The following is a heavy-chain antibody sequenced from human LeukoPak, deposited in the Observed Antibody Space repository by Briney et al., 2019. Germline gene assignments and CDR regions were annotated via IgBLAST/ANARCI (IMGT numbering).Heavy chain of an antibody. Sequence: GGSLRLSCAASGFTFDDYAMHWVRQAPGKGLEWVSGISWNSGSIGYADSVKGRFTISRDNSKNTLYLQMNSLRAEDTAVYYCAKSGGGDYKGNAFDIWGQGTMVTVSS. CDR3: AKSGGGDYKGNAFDI. V-gene: IGHV3-9*01. CDR2: ISWNSGSI. D-gene: IGHD2-21*02. CDR1: GFTFDDYA. J-gene: IGHJ3*02.